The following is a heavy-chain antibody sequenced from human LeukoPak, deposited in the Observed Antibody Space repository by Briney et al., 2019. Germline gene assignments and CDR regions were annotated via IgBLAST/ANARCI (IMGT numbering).Heavy chain of an antibody. CDR3: TRAPHPRCSSSGCYLDY. V-gene: IGHV3-49*04. Sequence: SGRSLRLSCSTSGFTFGDYAMSWVRQAPGKGLEWVGFIQAKAYGGATKYAASVNGRFSISRDDSQSIANLQMNDLKTEDTAVYYCTRAPHPRCSSSGCYLDYWGQGTLVTVSS. CDR1: GFTFGDYA. D-gene: IGHD2-2*01. J-gene: IGHJ4*02. CDR2: IQAKAYGGAT.